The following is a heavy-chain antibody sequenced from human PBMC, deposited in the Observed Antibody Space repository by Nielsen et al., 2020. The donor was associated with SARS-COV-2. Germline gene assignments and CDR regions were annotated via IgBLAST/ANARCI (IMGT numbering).Heavy chain of an antibody. CDR1: GGSISSYY. V-gene: IGHV4-59*08. CDR3: ARYTVVTSKSGYYYYYMDV. Sequence: SETLSLTCTVSGGSISSYYWSWIRQPPGKGLEWTGYIYYSGSTNYNPSLKSRVTISVDTSKNQFSLKLSSVTAADTAVYYCARYTVVTSKSGYYYYYMDVWGKGTTVTVSS. CDR2: IYYSGST. D-gene: IGHD4-23*01. J-gene: IGHJ6*03.